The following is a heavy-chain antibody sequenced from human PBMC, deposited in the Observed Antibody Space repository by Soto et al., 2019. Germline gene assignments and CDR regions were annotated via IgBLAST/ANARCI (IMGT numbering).Heavy chain of an antibody. CDR3: APKGGGDRILDY. J-gene: IGHJ4*02. Sequence: QITLKESGPPLVKPTQTLTLTCTFSGFSLSASGVGVGWIRQPPGKALEWLAIIYWDDAKHYSPSLKSSLTLTKDPSKNQVVLTMTNMDPVDTATYYCAPKGGGDRILDYWGQGTLVTVSS. CDR1: GFSLSASGVG. V-gene: IGHV2-5*02. D-gene: IGHD3-16*01. CDR2: IYWDDAK.